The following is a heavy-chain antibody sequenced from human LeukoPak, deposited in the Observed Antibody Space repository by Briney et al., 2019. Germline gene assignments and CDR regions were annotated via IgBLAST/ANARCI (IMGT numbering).Heavy chain of an antibody. J-gene: IGHJ4*02. CDR2: IIPILGIA. V-gene: IGHV1-69*04. CDR1: GGTFSSYA. D-gene: IGHD4-23*01. CDR3: ARVSSNSRGDYFDY. Sequence: EASVKVSCKASGGTFSSYAISWVRQAPGQGLEWMGRIIPILGIANYAQKFQGRVTITADKSTSTAYMELSSLRSEDTAVYYCARVSSNSRGDYFDYWGQGTLVTVSS.